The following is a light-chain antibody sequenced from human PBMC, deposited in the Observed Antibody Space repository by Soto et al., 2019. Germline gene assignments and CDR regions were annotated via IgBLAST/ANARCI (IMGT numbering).Light chain of an antibody. J-gene: IGLJ3*02. CDR2: GNS. V-gene: IGLV1-40*01. Sequence: QLVLTQPPSVSGAPGQRVTISCTGSSSNIGAGYDVHWYQQLPGTAPKVLIYGNSNRPSGVPDRFSGSKSGTSASLAITGLQAEDEADYYCQSYDSSLSDSGWVFGGGTKLTVL. CDR3: QSYDSSLSDSGWV. CDR1: SSNIGAGYD.